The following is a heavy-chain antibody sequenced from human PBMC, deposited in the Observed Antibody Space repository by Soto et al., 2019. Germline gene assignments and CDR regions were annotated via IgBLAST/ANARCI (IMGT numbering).Heavy chain of an antibody. CDR1: GGSTRSSEYQ. CDR3: ARCSGSYNDRYFDY. CDR2: VYYNGNT. D-gene: IGHD1-26*01. J-gene: IGHJ4*02. V-gene: IGHV4-39*01. Sequence: QLQLQESAPRLVKPSETLSLTCSVSGGSTRSSEYQWVWIGQPPGKGLEWIGNVYYNGNTYYHPSLTPPLTISVDTHNNQFSLNVKSVTATDTAVCYCARCSGSYNDRYFDYWSQGTLVTVSS.